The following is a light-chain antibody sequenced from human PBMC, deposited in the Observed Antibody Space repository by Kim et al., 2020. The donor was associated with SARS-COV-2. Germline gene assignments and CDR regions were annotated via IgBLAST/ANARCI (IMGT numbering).Light chain of an antibody. CDR3: QQSNDWPPLT. CDR2: DAT. J-gene: IGKJ1*01. CDR1: HTINNR. V-gene: IGKV3-15*01. Sequence: SPGERATLSCRASHTINNRLVLYQHKPGQAPRLLLYDATTRATGVPARFVCSGSETDFPLTISSLQSEDFAVYYCQQSNDWPPLTFGQGTKVDIK.